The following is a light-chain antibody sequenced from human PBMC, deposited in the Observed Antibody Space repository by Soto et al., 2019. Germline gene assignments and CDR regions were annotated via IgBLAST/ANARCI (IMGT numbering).Light chain of an antibody. CDR3: SSYAGSDNPYV. Sequence: QSVLTQPPSASGSPGQSVTISCTGTSGDVGGYDYVSWYQQHPGKAPKLMIYEVTKRPLGVPDRLSGSKSGNTASLTVSGLQAEDEADYYCSSYAGSDNPYVFGTRTKVAVL. J-gene: IGLJ1*01. CDR1: SGDVGGYDY. CDR2: EVT. V-gene: IGLV2-8*01.